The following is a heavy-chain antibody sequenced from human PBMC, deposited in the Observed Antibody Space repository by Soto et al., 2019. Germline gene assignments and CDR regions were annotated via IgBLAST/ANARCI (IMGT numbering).Heavy chain of an antibody. D-gene: IGHD3-3*01. CDR1: GGSISSGGYY. J-gene: IGHJ4*02. CDR2: IYYSGST. Sequence: SETLSLTCTVSGGSISSGGYYWSWIRQHPGKGLEWIGYIYYSGSTYYNPSLKSRVTISVDTSKNQFSLKLSSVTAADTAVYYCARLVSGFWSFDYWGQGTLVT. V-gene: IGHV4-31*03. CDR3: ARLVSGFWSFDY.